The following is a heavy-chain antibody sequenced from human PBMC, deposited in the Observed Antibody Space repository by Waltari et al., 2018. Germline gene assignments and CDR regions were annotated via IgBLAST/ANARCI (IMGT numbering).Heavy chain of an antibody. CDR2: INDDGTST. CDR3: TRAPWGELVIASDI. J-gene: IGHJ3*02. Sequence: QLEESGGGLVQTGESLRLSCEASGFTLSRTWMHWVRQGRGKGLEWVARINDDGTSTNYADSVRGRFTISRDNAKNTLYLEMNSLRGEDSGVYYCTRAPWGELVIASDIWGQGTVVSVSS. D-gene: IGHD3-16*01. CDR1: GFTLSRTW. V-gene: IGHV3-74*01.